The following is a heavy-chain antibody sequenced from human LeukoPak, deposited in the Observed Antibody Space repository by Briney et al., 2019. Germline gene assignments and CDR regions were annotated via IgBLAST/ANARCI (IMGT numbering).Heavy chain of an antibody. Sequence: SVKVSCKASGGTFSSYAIGWVRQAPGQGLEWMGGIIPIFGTANYAQKFQGRVTITADESTSTAYMELSSLRSEDTAVYYCARGNGIVGANDYWGQGTLVTVSS. V-gene: IGHV1-69*01. J-gene: IGHJ4*02. CDR3: ARGNGIVGANDY. D-gene: IGHD1-26*01. CDR1: GGTFSSYA. CDR2: IIPIFGTA.